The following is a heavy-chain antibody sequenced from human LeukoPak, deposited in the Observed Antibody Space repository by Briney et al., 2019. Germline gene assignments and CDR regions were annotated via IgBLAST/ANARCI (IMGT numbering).Heavy chain of an antibody. D-gene: IGHD1-26*01. V-gene: IGHV1-2*02. CDR2: INPNSGGT. J-gene: IGHJ4*02. Sequence: ASVKVSCKASGYTFTGYYMHWVRQAPGQGLEWMGWINPNSGGTNYAQKFQGRVTMTRDTSISTAYMELSRLRSDDTAVYYCARDWLYGVGATYFDYWGQGTLVTVSS. CDR1: GYTFTGYY. CDR3: ARDWLYGVGATYFDY.